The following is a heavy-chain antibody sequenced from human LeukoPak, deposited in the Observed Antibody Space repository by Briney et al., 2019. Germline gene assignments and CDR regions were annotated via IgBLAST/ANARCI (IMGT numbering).Heavy chain of an antibody. J-gene: IGHJ4*02. CDR3: ARLGWYSIG. V-gene: IGHV4-34*01. CDR2: INHSGST. CDR1: GGSFSGYY. D-gene: IGHD6-19*01. Sequence: SETLSLTCAVYGGSFSGYYWSWIRQPPRKGLEWIGEINHSGSTNYNPSLKSRVTISVDTSKNQFSLKRSSVTAADTAVYYCARLGWYSIGWGQGTLVTVSS.